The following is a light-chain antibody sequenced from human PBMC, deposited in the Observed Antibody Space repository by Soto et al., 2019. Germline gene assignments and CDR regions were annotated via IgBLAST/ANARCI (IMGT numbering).Light chain of an antibody. J-gene: IGLJ3*02. CDR2: RNN. CDR3: AAWDDSLSGPV. CDR1: SSNIGSNY. V-gene: IGLV1-47*01. Sequence: QSVLTQPPSASGTPGQRVTISCSGSSSNIGSNYVYWYQQLPGTAPKLLIYRNNQRPSGVPDRFSGSESGTSASLAISGFRSEDQADYYCAAWDDSLSGPVFGGGTKLTVL.